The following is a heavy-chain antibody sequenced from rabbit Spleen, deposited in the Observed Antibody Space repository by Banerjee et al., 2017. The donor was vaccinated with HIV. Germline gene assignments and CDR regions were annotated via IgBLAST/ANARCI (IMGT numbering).Heavy chain of an antibody. V-gene: IGHV1S40*01. J-gene: IGHJ4*01. Sequence: ESGGGLVKPGASLTLTCTASGVSFTFSSYMCWVRQAPGKGLEWIACIEVGSSGFSYFATWAKGRFTISKTSSTTVTLQMTSLTVADTATYFCARDAGRGDYIDGVFNLWGPGTWSPS. CDR2: IEVGSSGFS. CDR1: GVSFTFSSY. CDR3: ARDAGRGDYIDGVFNL. D-gene: IGHD8-1*01.